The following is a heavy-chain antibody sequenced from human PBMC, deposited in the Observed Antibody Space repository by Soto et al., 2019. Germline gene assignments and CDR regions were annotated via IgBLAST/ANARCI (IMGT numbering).Heavy chain of an antibody. CDR3: ARGELGNFDY. D-gene: IGHD7-27*01. CDR1: GGSISSGGYS. Sequence: PSETLSLTCAVSGGSISSGGYSWSWIRQPPGKGLEWIGYIYHSGSTYYNPSLKSRVTISVDTSKNQFSLKLSSVTAADTAVYYCARGELGNFDYWGQGTLVTVSS. J-gene: IGHJ4*02. V-gene: IGHV4-30-2*01. CDR2: IYHSGST.